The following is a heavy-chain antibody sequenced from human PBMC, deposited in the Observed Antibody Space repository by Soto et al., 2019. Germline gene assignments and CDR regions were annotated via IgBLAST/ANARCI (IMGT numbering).Heavy chain of an antibody. V-gene: IGHV3-23*01. Sequence: GGSLRLSCAASGLTFSSYAMSWVRQAPGKGLEWVSAISDGADRTYYADSVKGRFIISRDNSKNTLSLQMNSLRAEDTAVYYWAKDPTPPPGAFDSGGKEPLFPAPS. CDR1: GLTFSSYA. CDR2: ISDGADRT. D-gene: IGHD3-10*01. CDR3: AKDPTPPPGAFDS. J-gene: IGHJ4*02.